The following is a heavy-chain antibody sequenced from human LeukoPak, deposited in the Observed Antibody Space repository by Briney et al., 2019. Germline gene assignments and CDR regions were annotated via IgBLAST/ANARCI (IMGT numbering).Heavy chain of an antibody. CDR3: ARRNYYYDSSGFAFDI. D-gene: IGHD3-22*01. CDR2: IYYSGST. J-gene: IGHJ3*02. V-gene: IGHV4-31*03. Sequence: SQTLSLTCTVSGGSISSGVYYWSWIRQHPGKGLEWIGYIYYSGSTYYNPPLKSRVTISVDTSKNQFSLKLSSVTAADTAVHYCARRNYYYDSSGFAFDIWGQGTMVTVSS. CDR1: GGSISSGVYY.